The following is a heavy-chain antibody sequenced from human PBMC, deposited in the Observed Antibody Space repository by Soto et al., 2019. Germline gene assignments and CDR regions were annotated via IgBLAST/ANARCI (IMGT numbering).Heavy chain of an antibody. J-gene: IGHJ3*01. Sequence: EVQLVESGGGLVQPGGSLKLSCAASGFTFSDSAMHWVRQAPGKGLEWVGRTRSRSNNYATEYGASVKGRFTISRDASKKTVYLQMNSLKTEDTAMYYCTRQDPVNVVENDVYDFWGQGTMVTVSS. CDR1: GFTFSDSA. D-gene: IGHD2-15*01. CDR3: TRQDPVNVVENDVYDF. CDR2: TRSRSNNYAT. V-gene: IGHV3-73*01.